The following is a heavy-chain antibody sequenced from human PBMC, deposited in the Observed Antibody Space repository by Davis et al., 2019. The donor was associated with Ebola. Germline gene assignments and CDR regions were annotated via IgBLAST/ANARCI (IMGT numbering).Heavy chain of an antibody. V-gene: IGHV5-10-1*01. CDR2: IDPSDSYT. Sequence: GESLKISCKGSGYSFISYWISWVRQMPGKGLEWMGRIDPSDSYTNYSPSFQGHVTISADKSISTAYLQWSSLKASDTAMYYCARCVGSGRNPFDYWGQGTLVTVSS. J-gene: IGHJ4*02. CDR3: ARCVGSGRNPFDY. D-gene: IGHD3-10*01. CDR1: GYSFISYW.